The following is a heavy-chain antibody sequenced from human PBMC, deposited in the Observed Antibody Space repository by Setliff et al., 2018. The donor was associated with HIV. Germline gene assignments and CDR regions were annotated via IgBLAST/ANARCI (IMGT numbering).Heavy chain of an antibody. J-gene: IGHJ6*03. CDR2: IYYSGST. V-gene: IGHV4-4*02. D-gene: IGHD2-15*01. Sequence: SETLSLTCAVSGGSISSSDWWSWVRQPPGKGLEWIGSIYYSGSTNYNPSLKSRVTISVDTSKNQFSLKLSSVTAADTAVYNCARVPRSGGSWPYYYYYMDVWGKGTTVTVSS. CDR3: ARVPRSGGSWPYYYYYMDV. CDR1: GGSISSSDW.